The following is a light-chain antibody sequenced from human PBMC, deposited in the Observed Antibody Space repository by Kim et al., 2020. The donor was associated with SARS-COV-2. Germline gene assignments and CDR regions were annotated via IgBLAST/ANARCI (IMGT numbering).Light chain of an antibody. CDR2: QIS. CDR3: MQSTQFPRT. V-gene: IGKV2-24*01. CDR1: QSLLHSNGNTY. Sequence: PVSISCRSSQSLLHSNGNTYMSWRNRRPSQPLRLLIYQISNRFSGVPDRLRGSGAGTDFTLRINRVEAEDVGIYYCMQSTQFPRTFGQGTKVDIK. J-gene: IGKJ1*01.